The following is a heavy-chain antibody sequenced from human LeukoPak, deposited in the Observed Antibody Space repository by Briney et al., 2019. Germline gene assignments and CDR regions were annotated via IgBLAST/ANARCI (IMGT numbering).Heavy chain of an antibody. CDR1: GFTFSTHA. Sequence: GGSLRLSCEASGFTFSTHAMNRIRQTPGKGLEWLSVISGDVQTTTYASSVKGRFTISRDNSKNTLYLEMNSLRVEDTAIYYCAKDGYYSSANHFARLHFDLWGRGTRVTVSS. CDR2: ISGDVQTT. V-gene: IGHV3-23*01. CDR3: AKDGYYSSANHFARLHFDL. J-gene: IGHJ2*01. D-gene: IGHD3-3*01.